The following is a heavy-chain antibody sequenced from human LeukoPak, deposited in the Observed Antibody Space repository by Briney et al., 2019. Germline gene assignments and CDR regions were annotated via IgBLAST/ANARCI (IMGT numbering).Heavy chain of an antibody. Sequence: ASVKVSCKASGYTFTSYDINWVRQATGQGLEWMGWMNPNSGNTGYAQKFQGRVTMTRNTSISTAYMELSSLRSEDTAVYYCARDLRYFDWLLEGGVHWGQGTLVTVSS. CDR3: ARDLRYFDWLLEGGVH. CDR1: GYTFTSYD. D-gene: IGHD3-9*01. V-gene: IGHV1-8*01. J-gene: IGHJ4*02. CDR2: MNPNSGNT.